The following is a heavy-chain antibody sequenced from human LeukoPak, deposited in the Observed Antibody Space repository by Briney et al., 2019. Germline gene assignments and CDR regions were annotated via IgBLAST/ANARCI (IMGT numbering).Heavy chain of an antibody. CDR3: TRNRHYEILTGYTYYYMDV. V-gene: IGHV4-4*07. Sequence: PSETLSLTCTVSGGSISSYYWSWIRQPAGKGLEWIGRIYTSGNTNYNPSLKSRVTMSVDTSKNQFSLKLSSVTAADTAVYYCTRNRHYEILTGYTYYYMDVWGKGTTVTVSS. D-gene: IGHD3-9*01. J-gene: IGHJ6*03. CDR2: IYTSGNT. CDR1: GGSISSYY.